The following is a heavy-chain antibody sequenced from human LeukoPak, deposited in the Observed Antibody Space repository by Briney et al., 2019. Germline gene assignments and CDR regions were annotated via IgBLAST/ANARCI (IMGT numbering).Heavy chain of an antibody. D-gene: IGHD6-19*01. Sequence: GGSLRLSCAASGFTFSSYGMHWVRQAPGKGLEWVAFILYDGSNRYYADSVKGRFTISRDNSKNTLYLQMNSLRAEDTAVYYCAKGGRGWSGHDYWGQGTLVTVSS. J-gene: IGHJ4*02. CDR3: AKGGRGWSGHDY. V-gene: IGHV3-30*02. CDR2: ILYDGSNR. CDR1: GFTFSSYG.